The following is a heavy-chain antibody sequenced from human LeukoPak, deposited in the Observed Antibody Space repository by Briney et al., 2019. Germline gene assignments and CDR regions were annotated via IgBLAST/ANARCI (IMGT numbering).Heavy chain of an antibody. CDR3: ARHESWFDP. V-gene: IGHV4-30-4*07. J-gene: IGHJ5*02. Sequence: SQTLSLTCAVSGGSISSGGYSWSWIRQPPGKGLEWIGYIYHSGSTYYNPSLKSRVTISVDTSKNQLSLKLSSVTAADTAVYYCARHESWFDPWGQGTLVTVSS. CDR1: GGSISSGGYS. CDR2: IYHSGST.